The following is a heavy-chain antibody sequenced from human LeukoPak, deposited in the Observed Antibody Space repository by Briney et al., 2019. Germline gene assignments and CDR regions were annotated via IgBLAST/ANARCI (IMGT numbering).Heavy chain of an antibody. J-gene: IGHJ4*02. CDR3: ARGRYYGSGSYVTFDY. CDR2: INHSGST. Sequence: SETLSLTCAVYGGSFSGYYWSWIRQPPGKGLEWIGEINHSGSTNYNPSLKSRVTISVDTSKNQFSLKLSSVTAVDTAVYYCARGRYYGSGSYVTFDYWGQGTLVTVSS. V-gene: IGHV4-34*01. D-gene: IGHD3-10*01. CDR1: GGSFSGYY.